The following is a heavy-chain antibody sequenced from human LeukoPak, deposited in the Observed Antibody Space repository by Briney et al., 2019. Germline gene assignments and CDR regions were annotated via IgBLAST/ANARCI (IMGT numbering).Heavy chain of an antibody. Sequence: GGSLRLSCATSGFIFTDYGMHWGRQPPAKGLEWVAFIRYDGSDKYYADSVKGRFTISRDNSKNTLYLQMNSLRAEDTAVYYCAKRDSSSWSNGLDYWGRGTLVTVSS. D-gene: IGHD6-13*01. CDR1: GFIFTDYG. CDR3: AKRDSSSWSNGLDY. J-gene: IGHJ4*02. CDR2: IRYDGSDK. V-gene: IGHV3-30*02.